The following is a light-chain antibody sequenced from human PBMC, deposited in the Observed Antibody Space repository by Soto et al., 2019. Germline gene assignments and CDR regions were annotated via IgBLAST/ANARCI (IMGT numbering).Light chain of an antibody. Sequence: DIVMTQSPDSLAVSLCERATLNCKSSQSVLYSSNNKNYLAWYQQKPGQPPKLLIYWASSRESGVPDRFSGSGSGTDFTLTISSLQAEDVAVYYCQQYYSTPPTFGGGTKVDIK. CDR3: QQYYSTPPT. J-gene: IGKJ4*01. CDR2: WAS. V-gene: IGKV4-1*01. CDR1: QSVLYSSNNKNY.